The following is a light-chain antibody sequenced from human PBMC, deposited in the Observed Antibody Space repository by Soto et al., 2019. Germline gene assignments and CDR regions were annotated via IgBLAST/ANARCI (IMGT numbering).Light chain of an antibody. CDR2: DVS. J-gene: IGKJ4*01. Sequence: EIVLTQSPATLSLSPGERATLSCRASQSISSYLAWYQQKPGQAPRLLIFDVSNRATGIPARFSGSGSGTDFTLPISSLEPDDFAVYYCQQRSNWPLTFGGGTKVEIK. CDR3: QQRSNWPLT. V-gene: IGKV3-11*01. CDR1: QSISSY.